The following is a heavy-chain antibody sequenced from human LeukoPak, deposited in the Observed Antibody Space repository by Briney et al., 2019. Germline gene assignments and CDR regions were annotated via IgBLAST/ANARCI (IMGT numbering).Heavy chain of an antibody. V-gene: IGHV3-23*01. CDR1: GFTFSSYA. CDR3: AKDRGISRPYYYFDY. J-gene: IGHJ4*02. D-gene: IGHD2-15*01. CDR2: ISGSGGST. Sequence: PGGSLRLSCAASGFTFSSYAMSWVRQAPGKGLEWVSAISGSGGSTYYADSVKGRFTISRDNSKNTLYLQMNSLRAEDTAVYFCAKDRGISRPYYYFDYWGQGTLVTVSS.